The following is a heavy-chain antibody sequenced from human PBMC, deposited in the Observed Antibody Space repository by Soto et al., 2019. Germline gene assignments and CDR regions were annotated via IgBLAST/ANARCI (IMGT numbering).Heavy chain of an antibody. CDR2: IYYSGST. CDR3: ARRYWYSNYGPYYYYYMDV. Sequence: SETLSLTCTVSGGSISSYYWSWIRQPPGKGLEWIGYIYYSGSTNYNPSLKSRVTISVDTSKNQFSLKLSSVTAADTAVYYCARRYWYSNYGPYYYYYMDVWGKGTTVTVSS. J-gene: IGHJ6*03. V-gene: IGHV4-59*08. D-gene: IGHD4-4*01. CDR1: GGSISSYY.